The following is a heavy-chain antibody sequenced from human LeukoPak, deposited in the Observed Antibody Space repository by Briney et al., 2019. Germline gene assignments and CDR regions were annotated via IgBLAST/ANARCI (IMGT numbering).Heavy chain of an antibody. V-gene: IGHV3-15*01. CDR3: TTERGSASWYEYYFDN. J-gene: IGHJ4*02. D-gene: IGHD6-13*01. Sequence: GGSLRLSCAASGFTFSNAWMSWVRQAPGKGLEWVGRTKSKIDGGATDYAEAVKGRFTISRDDSRATLYLQMSSLRAEDTAVYYCTTERGSASWYEYYFDNWGQGTLVTVAS. CDR2: TKSKIDGGAT. CDR1: GFTFSNAW.